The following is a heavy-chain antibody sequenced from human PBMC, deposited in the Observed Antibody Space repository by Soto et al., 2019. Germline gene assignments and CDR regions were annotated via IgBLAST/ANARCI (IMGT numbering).Heavy chain of an antibody. J-gene: IGHJ4*02. Sequence: EVQLVESGGGVVQPGGSLRLSCAASGFTFSSYWMHWVRQAPGKWLVWVSRINSDGISTSYADSVKGRFTISRDNAKNTLYLQMNSLRAEDTAVYYCVRTSLVVAAATREDYWGQGTLVTVSS. CDR3: VRTSLVVAAATREDY. CDR1: GFTFSSYW. D-gene: IGHD2-15*01. V-gene: IGHV3-74*01. CDR2: INSDGIST.